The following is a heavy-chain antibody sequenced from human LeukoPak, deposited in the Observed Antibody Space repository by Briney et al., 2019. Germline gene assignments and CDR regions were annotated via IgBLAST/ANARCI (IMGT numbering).Heavy chain of an antibody. CDR2: MNPNSGNT. J-gene: IGHJ4*02. CDR1: GYTFTSYD. Sequence: ASVKVSCKASGYTFTSYDINWVRQATGQGLEWMGWMNPNSGNTGYAQKFQGRVTMTRNTSISTAYMELSSLRSEDTAVYYCARDGHCTSTDCYEWLAYWGQGTLVTVSS. CDR3: ARDGHCTSTDCYEWLAY. V-gene: IGHV1-8*01. D-gene: IGHD2-2*01.